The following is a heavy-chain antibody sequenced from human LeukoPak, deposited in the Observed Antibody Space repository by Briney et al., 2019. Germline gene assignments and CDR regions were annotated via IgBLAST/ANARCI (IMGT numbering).Heavy chain of an antibody. CDR3: AKDDMPGVAASIQVETTIEDY. CDR2: IKQDGSEK. J-gene: IGHJ4*02. Sequence: PGGSLRLSCAASGFTFSGYWMSWVRQAPGKGLEWVANIKQDGSEKYYADSAKGRFTISRDNAKNSLYLQMNSLRAEDTAVYYCAKDDMPGVAASIQVETTIEDYWGQGTLVTVSS. V-gene: IGHV3-7*01. CDR1: GFTFSGYW. D-gene: IGHD2-15*01.